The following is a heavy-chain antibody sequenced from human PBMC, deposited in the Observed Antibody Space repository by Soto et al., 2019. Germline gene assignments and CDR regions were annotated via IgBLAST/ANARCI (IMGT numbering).Heavy chain of an antibody. CDR3: ARGYYTSWYWFDR. J-gene: IGHJ2*01. V-gene: IGHV4-61*08. Sequence: QVQLQESGPGLVKPSETLSLTCTVSVSGGSVSTGVHYWSWIRQPPGKGLEWIGYIYYSGSTNYSPSLKSRVTESVDTSKNQFSLKLTSVTAADTAVYYCARGYYTSWYWFDRWGRCTLVTVSS. CDR2: IYYSGST. D-gene: IGHD6-13*01. CDR1: GGSVSTGVHY.